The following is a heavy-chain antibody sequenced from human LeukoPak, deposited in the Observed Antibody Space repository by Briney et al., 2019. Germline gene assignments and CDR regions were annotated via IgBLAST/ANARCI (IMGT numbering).Heavy chain of an antibody. V-gene: IGHV4-4*02. J-gene: IGHJ4*02. CDR1: GGSISSSNW. CDR3: ASSGYYYGSGSYSLFDY. CDR2: IYHSGST. D-gene: IGHD3-10*01. Sequence: SETLSLTCAVSGGSISSSNWWSWVRQPPGKGLEWIGEIYHSGSTNYNPSLKSRVTISVDKSKNQFSLKLSSVAAADTAVYYCASSGYYYGSGSYSLFDYWGQGTLVTVSS.